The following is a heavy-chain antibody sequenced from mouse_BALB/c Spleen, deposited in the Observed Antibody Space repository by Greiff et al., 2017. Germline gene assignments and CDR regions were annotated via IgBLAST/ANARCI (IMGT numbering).Heavy chain of an antibody. CDR2: IWSGGST. D-gene: IGHD2-3*01. J-gene: IGHJ3*01. CDR3: ARSPYDPFAY. CDR1: GFSLTSYG. V-gene: IGHV2-2*02. Sequence: VKLQESGPGLVQPSQSLSITCTVSGFSLTSYGVHWVRQSPGKGLEWLGVIWSGGSTDYNAAFISRLSISKDNSKSQVFFKMNSLQANDTAIYYCARSPYDPFAYWGQGTLVTVSA.